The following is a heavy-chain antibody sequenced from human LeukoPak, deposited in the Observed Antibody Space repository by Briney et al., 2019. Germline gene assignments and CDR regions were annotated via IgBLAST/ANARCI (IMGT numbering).Heavy chain of an antibody. CDR2: INPNSGGT. D-gene: IGHD6-13*01. Sequence: ASVKVSCKASGYTFTGYYMHWVRQAPGQGLEWMGWINPNSGGTNYAQKFQGRVTMTRDTSISTAYMELSRLRSDDTAVYYCARQAYSSSWYRDYYYGVDVWGQGTTVTVSS. V-gene: IGHV1-2*02. J-gene: IGHJ6*02. CDR1: GYTFTGYY. CDR3: ARQAYSSSWYRDYYYGVDV.